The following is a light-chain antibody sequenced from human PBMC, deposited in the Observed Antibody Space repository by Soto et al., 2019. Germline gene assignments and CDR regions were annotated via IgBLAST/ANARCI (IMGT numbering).Light chain of an antibody. CDR1: HGVSRY. J-gene: IGKJ5*01. CDR2: DAS. V-gene: IGKV3-20*01. Sequence: EIVLTQSPATLSLSPWERSTLSGRASHGVSRYLAWYQQKPGQAPRLLIHDASNRATGIPERFSGSGSGTDFTLTISSLEPEDFAVYYCQQYGTSPITFGQGTRLEI. CDR3: QQYGTSPIT.